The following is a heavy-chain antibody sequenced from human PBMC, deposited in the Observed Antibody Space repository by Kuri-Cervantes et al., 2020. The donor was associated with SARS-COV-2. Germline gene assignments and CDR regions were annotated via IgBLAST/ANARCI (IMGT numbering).Heavy chain of an antibody. J-gene: IGHJ4*02. Sequence: GSLRLSCTVSGGSISSSSYYWGWIRQPPGKGLEWIGYIYYSGSTNYNPSLKSRVTISVDTSKNQFSLKLSSVTAADTAVYYCARDRIYSSSSGRFDYWGQGTLVTVSS. CDR3: ARDRIYSSSSGRFDY. CDR1: GGSISSSSYY. D-gene: IGHD6-6*01. V-gene: IGHV4-61*01. CDR2: IYYSGST.